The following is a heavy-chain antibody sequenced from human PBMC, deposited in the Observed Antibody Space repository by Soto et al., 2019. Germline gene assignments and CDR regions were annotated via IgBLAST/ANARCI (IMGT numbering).Heavy chain of an antibody. V-gene: IGHV4-31*03. CDR1: GAALNRGNYY. J-gene: IGHJ5*02. CDR3: ARLRIATNNYKWFDP. CDR2: IYVTGAV. D-gene: IGHD2-21*01. Sequence: SETLSLTCSVSGAALNRGNYYWSWIHQVPGKGLEWIGHIYVTGAVDYNPSLRDRITISQDTSERQFSLNLRLVTAADTAVYYCARLRIATNNYKWFDPWGQGTLVNVSS.